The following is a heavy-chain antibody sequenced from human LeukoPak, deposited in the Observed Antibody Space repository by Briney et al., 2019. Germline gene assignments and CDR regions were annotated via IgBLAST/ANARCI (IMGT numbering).Heavy chain of an antibody. CDR2: ISSSGTTK. J-gene: IGHJ3*02. Sequence: SGGSLRLSCASSGFTFSSYVMNWVRQAPGKGLEWVSYISSSGTTKYYADSVKGRFTISRDNAKNSLYLQMNSLRAEDTAFYYCARDESSGYYPDAFDIWGQGTMVTVSS. CDR3: ARDESSGYYPDAFDI. V-gene: IGHV3-48*03. D-gene: IGHD3-22*01. CDR1: GFTFSSYV.